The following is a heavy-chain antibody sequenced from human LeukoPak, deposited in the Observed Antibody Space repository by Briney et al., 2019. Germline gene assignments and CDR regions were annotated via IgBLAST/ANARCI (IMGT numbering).Heavy chain of an antibody. CDR3: AKDRRDGYKHGWFDP. CDR2: IRYDGSNK. CDR1: GFTFSSYG. D-gene: IGHD5-24*01. Sequence: GGSLRLSCAASGFTFSSYGMHWVRQAPGKGLEWVAFIRYDGSNKYYADSVKGRFTISRDNSKNTLYLQMNSLRAEDTAVYYCAKDRRDGYKHGWFDPWGQGTLVTVSS. J-gene: IGHJ5*02. V-gene: IGHV3-30*02.